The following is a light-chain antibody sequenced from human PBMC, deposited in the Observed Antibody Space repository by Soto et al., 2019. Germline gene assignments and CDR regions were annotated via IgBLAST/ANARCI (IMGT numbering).Light chain of an antibody. CDR3: QQYDNWPYT. J-gene: IGKJ2*01. CDR1: ESVSSSF. V-gene: IGKV3-20*01. Sequence: ENVLAQSPGTLSLSPGERAALSCRASESVSSSFLAWYQQKPGQAPRLLIYGASSRATGIPDRFSGGGSGTDFTLTISRLEPEDFAVYYCQQYDNWPYTFGQGTKVDI. CDR2: GAS.